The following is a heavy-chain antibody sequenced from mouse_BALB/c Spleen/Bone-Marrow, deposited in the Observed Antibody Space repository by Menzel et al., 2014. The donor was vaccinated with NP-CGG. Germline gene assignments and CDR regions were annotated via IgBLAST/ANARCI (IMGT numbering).Heavy chain of an antibody. CDR1: GYTFTSYW. J-gene: IGHJ3*01. Sequence: QVQLQQSGAELVKPGASVKLSCEASGYTFTSYWIHWVKLRPGHGLEWIGEINPSNGRTNYNEKFKNKATLTVDKSSSTAYIQLGSLTSEDSAVYYCARYDGPAWFAYWGQGTLVTVS. D-gene: IGHD2-3*01. V-gene: IGHV1S81*02. CDR2: INPSNGRT. CDR3: ARYDGPAWFAY.